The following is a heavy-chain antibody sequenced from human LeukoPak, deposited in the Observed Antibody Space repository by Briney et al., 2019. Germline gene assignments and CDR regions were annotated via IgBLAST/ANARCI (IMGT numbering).Heavy chain of an antibody. V-gene: IGHV3-15*01. D-gene: IGHD4-23*01. CDR3: TTDDSYGGNGPVDY. J-gene: IGHJ4*02. CDR1: GFTFSNAW. CDR2: IKSKTDGGTT. Sequence: PGGSLRLSCAASGFTFSNAWMSWVRQAPGKGLEWVGRIKSKTDGGTTDYAAPVKSRFTITRDDSKNTLYLQMNSLKTEDTAVYYCTTDDSYGGNGPVDYWGQGTLVTVSS.